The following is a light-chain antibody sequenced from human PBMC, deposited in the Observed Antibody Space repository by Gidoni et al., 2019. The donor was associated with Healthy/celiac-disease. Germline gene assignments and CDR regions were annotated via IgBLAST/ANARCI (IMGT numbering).Light chain of an antibody. Sequence: DIQMTQSPSSLSASVGDRVTITCRASQSISSYLNWYQQKPGKAPKLLIYAASSLQSGVPSRFSGSGSGTDFTLTISSQQPEDFATYYCQQSYSTLRVTFGGGTKVEIK. CDR1: QSISSY. V-gene: IGKV1-39*01. CDR2: AAS. CDR3: QQSYSTLRVT. J-gene: IGKJ4*01.